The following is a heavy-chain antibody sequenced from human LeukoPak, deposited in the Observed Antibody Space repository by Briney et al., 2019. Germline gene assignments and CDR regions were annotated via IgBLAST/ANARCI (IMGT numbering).Heavy chain of an antibody. D-gene: IGHD2-21*02. Sequence: GGSLRLSCVASGFTFSTYAMHWVRQAPGKGLEWVAFISSDGKKNYYEDSVKGRFTISRDNSKNTLFLQMSSLRPQDTAMYYCAKHDGPIVVVTAKLDYWGLGTLVTVSS. J-gene: IGHJ4*02. V-gene: IGHV3-30*18. CDR1: GFTFSTYA. CDR3: AKHDGPIVVVTAKLDY. CDR2: ISSDGKKN.